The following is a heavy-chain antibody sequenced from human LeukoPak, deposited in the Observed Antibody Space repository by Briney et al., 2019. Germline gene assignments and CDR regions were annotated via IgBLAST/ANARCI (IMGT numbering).Heavy chain of an antibody. CDR1: GGTFSSYA. CDR2: IIPIFGTA. Sequence: SVKVSCKASGGTFSSYAITWVRQAPGQGLEWMGGIIPIFGTANYAQKFQGRVTMTEDTSTDTAYMELSSLRSEDTAVYYCATKVCSSTSCYGTYYFDYWGQGTLVTVSS. J-gene: IGHJ4*02. V-gene: IGHV1-69*06. D-gene: IGHD2-2*01. CDR3: ATKVCSSTSCYGTYYFDY.